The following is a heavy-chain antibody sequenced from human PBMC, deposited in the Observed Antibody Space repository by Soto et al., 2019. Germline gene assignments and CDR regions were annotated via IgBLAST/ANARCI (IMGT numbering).Heavy chain of an antibody. CDR2: IYWDDDK. D-gene: IGHD1-1*01. Sequence: QITLKESGPTLVKPTQTLTLTCTFSGFSLSTSGVAVDWIRQPPGKALEWLALIYWDDDKPYSPSLKSRLTNTKDTSKNQVVLTMTNMDPVDTATYYCAHRPPERGLATFDPWGQGTLVTVSS. V-gene: IGHV2-5*02. CDR3: AHRPPERGLATFDP. J-gene: IGHJ5*02. CDR1: GFSLSTSGVA.